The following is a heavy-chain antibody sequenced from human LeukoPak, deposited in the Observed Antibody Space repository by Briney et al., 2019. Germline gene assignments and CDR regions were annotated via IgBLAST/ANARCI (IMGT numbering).Heavy chain of an antibody. Sequence: PGGSLRLSCAASGFTFSSYSMNWVRKAPGKGLEWVSSISSSSSYKNYADSVKGRFTISRDNAKNSLYLQMNSLRAEDTAVYYCAKDRSFPYSSSPARDYFDYWGQGTLVTVSS. D-gene: IGHD6-13*01. CDR3: AKDRSFPYSSSPARDYFDY. CDR1: GFTFSSYS. J-gene: IGHJ4*02. V-gene: IGHV3-21*01. CDR2: ISSSSSYK.